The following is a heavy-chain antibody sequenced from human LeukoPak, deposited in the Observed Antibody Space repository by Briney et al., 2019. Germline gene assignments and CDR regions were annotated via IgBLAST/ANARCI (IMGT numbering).Heavy chain of an antibody. CDR3: ARDLLTYYYDSSGYYLDY. V-gene: IGHV4-4*07. D-gene: IGHD3-22*01. CDR2: IYTSGST. J-gene: IGHJ4*02. Sequence: KPSETLSLTCTVSGGSISSYYWSWIRQPAGKGLEWIGRIYTSGSTNYNPSLKSRVTMSVDTSKNQFSLKLSSVTAADTAVYYCARDLLTYYYDSSGYYLDYWGQGTLVTVSS. CDR1: GGSISSYY.